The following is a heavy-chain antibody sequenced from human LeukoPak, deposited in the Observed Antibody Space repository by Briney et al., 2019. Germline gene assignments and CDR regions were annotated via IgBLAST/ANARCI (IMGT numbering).Heavy chain of an antibody. CDR3: AKDLGCSGGSCYYYYYGMDV. CDR2: ISYDGSNK. J-gene: IGHJ6*02. V-gene: IGHV3-30*18. CDR1: GFTFSSYG. Sequence: GGSLRLSCAASGFTFSSYGMHWVRQAPGKGLEWVAVISYDGSNKYYADSVKGRFTISRDNSKNTLYLQMNSLRAEDTAVYYCAKDLGCSGGSCYYYYYGMDVWGQGTTVTVSS. D-gene: IGHD2-15*01.